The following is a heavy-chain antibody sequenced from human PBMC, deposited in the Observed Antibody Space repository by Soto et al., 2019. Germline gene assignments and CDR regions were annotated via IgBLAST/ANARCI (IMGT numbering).Heavy chain of an antibody. V-gene: IGHV1-46*03. Sequence: ASVKVSCKASGYTFTSYYMHWVRQAPGQGLEWMGIINPSGGSTSYAQKIQGRVTMNRDTTTSTVYIELSSLRSEDTAVYYSARDRVIVVVPPPYYYGMDVWGQGTTVTVAS. CDR3: ARDRVIVVVPPPYYYGMDV. CDR2: INPSGGST. CDR1: GYTFTSYY. D-gene: IGHD2-2*01. J-gene: IGHJ6*02.